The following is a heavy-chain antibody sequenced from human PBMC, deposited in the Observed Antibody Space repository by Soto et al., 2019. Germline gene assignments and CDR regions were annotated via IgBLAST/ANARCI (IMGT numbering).Heavy chain of an antibody. V-gene: IGHV1-2*02. Sequence: QVQLVQSGAEVKKPGASVKVSCKASGYTFTGYYMHWVRQAPGQGLEWMGWINPNSGGTNYAQKFQGRVTMTRDTYSSTAYMELSRLRSDDTAVYYCARDSLSAVRCTNGVCYTDPYYYYYGMDVWGQGTTVTVSS. CDR2: INPNSGGT. CDR1: GYTFTGYY. J-gene: IGHJ6*02. D-gene: IGHD2-8*01. CDR3: ARDSLSAVRCTNGVCYTDPYYYYYGMDV.